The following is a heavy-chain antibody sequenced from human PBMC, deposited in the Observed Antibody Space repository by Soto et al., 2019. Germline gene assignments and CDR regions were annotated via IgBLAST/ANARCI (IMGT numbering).Heavy chain of an antibody. D-gene: IGHD1-26*01. Sequence: SHTLSLTCVISGDSVSSNSAAGNWIRQSPSRGLEWLGRTYYRSKWYNDYAVSVKSRITINPDTSKNQFSLQLNSVTPEDTAVYYCARYKWSIVGATMFDYCGQRTLVTVSS. CDR2: TYYRSKWYN. CDR1: GDSVSSNSAA. J-gene: IGHJ4*02. V-gene: IGHV6-1*01. CDR3: ARYKWSIVGATMFDY.